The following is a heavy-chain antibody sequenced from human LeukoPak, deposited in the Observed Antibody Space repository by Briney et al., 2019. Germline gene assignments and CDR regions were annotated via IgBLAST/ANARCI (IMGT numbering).Heavy chain of an antibody. D-gene: IGHD6-6*01. J-gene: IGHJ6*03. CDR2: IYYSGST. CDR3: ARVTYTVAARYYYYMDV. V-gene: IGHV4-59*01. CDR1: GGSISSYY. Sequence: SETLSLTCSVSGGSISSYYWSWIRQPPGKGLEWIGYIYYSGSTNYIPSLKGRVTISVDTSKNQFSLKLSSVTAADTAVYYCARVTYTVAARYYYYMDVWGKGTTVTVSS.